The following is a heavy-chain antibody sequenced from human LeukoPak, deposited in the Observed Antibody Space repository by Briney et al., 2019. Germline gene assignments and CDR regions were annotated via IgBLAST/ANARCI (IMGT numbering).Heavy chain of an antibody. CDR3: ARISYSSSWYWGFLDY. V-gene: IGHV4-61*02. Sequence: SETLSLTCTVSGGSISSSSYYWGWIRQPAGKGLEWIGRIYTSGSTNYNPSLKSRVTMSVDTSKNQFSLKLSSVTAADTAVYYCARISYSSSWYWGFLDYWGQGTLVTVSS. D-gene: IGHD6-13*01. J-gene: IGHJ4*02. CDR1: GGSISSSSYY. CDR2: IYTSGST.